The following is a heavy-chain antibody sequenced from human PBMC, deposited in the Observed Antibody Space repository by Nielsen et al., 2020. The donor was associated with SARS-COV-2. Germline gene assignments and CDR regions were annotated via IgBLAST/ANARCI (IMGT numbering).Heavy chain of an antibody. V-gene: IGHV3-64D*09. J-gene: IGHJ6*02. CDR2: ISSNGGST. D-gene: IGHD3-10*01. Sequence: GESLKISCAASGFTFSSYAMHWVRQAPGKGLEYVSAISSNGGSTYYADSVKGRFTISRDNSKNTLYLQMSSLRAEDTAVYYCAKDTYYGSGNGMDVWGQGTTVTVSS. CDR3: AKDTYYGSGNGMDV. CDR1: GFTFSSYA.